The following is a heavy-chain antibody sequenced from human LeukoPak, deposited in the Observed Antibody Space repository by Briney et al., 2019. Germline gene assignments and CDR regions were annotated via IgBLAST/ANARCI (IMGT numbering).Heavy chain of an antibody. CDR1: GFIFDDYA. J-gene: IGHJ4*02. V-gene: IGHV3-43*02. CDR3: TRESKRSGWYDY. D-gene: IGHD6-19*01. Sequence: GGSLRLSCAAPGFIFDDYAIHWVLQAPGKGLEWVSLISGDGGSTFYADSVKGRFTISRDNSKNSLSLQMSSLRSEDTALYYCTRESKRSGWYDYWGQGTLVTVSS. CDR2: ISGDGGST.